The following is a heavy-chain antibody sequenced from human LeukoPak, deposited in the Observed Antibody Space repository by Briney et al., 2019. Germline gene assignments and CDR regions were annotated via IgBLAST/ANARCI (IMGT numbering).Heavy chain of an antibody. CDR3: AREPYDFWSGYSDYFDY. D-gene: IGHD3-3*01. CDR1: GFTFSSYW. V-gene: IGHV3-7*01. CDR2: IKQDGSEK. J-gene: IGHJ4*02. Sequence: TGGSLRLSCAASGFTFSSYWMSWVCQAPGKGLEWVANIKQDGSEKYYVDSVKGRFTISRDNAKNSLYLQMNSLRAEDTAVYYCAREPYDFWSGYSDYFDYWGQGTLVTVSS.